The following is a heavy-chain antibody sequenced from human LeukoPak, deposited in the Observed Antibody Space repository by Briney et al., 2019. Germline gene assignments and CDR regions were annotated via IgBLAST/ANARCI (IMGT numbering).Heavy chain of an antibody. Sequence: GAPLKIPCKASGYIFPNYWIGWGRQVPGKGLDWMGLIHPGDSDTRYSPSFQGQVPISVDKSSTTAYLQWSSLQASDTAIYFCARVVVVTATHWYFDLWGRGSLVTVFS. CDR2: IHPGDSDT. J-gene: IGHJ2*01. CDR1: GYIFPNYW. V-gene: IGHV5-51*01. CDR3: ARVVVVTATHWYFDL. D-gene: IGHD2-21*02.